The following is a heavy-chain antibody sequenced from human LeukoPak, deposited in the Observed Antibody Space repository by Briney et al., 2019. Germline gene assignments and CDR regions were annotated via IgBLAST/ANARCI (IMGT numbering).Heavy chain of an antibody. V-gene: IGHV3-48*01. Sequence: GGSLRLSCAASGFTFSNYAMTWVRQAPGKGLEWVSYISSSSSTIYYADSVKGRFTISRDNAKNSLYLQMNSLRAEDTAVYYCARGVENWGYYFDYWGQGTLVTVSS. CDR2: ISSSSSTI. J-gene: IGHJ4*02. D-gene: IGHD7-27*01. CDR3: ARGVENWGYYFDY. CDR1: GFTFSNYA.